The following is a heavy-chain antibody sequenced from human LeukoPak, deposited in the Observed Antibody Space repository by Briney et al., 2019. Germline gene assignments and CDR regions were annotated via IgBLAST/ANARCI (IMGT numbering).Heavy chain of an antibody. Sequence: ASVKVSCKASGYTFTGYYIHWVRQAPGQGLEWMGGLNPDTGSTNYAQKFQARVIMTRDTSINTAYMELRRLRYDDTAMYFCARVYGFDPWGQGTLVTVSS. CDR2: LNPDTGST. J-gene: IGHJ5*02. CDR3: ARVYGFDP. CDR1: GYTFTGYY. D-gene: IGHD2-2*02. V-gene: IGHV1-2*02.